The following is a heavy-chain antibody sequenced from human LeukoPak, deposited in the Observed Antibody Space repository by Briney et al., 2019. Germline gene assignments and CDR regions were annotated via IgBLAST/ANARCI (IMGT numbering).Heavy chain of an antibody. J-gene: IGHJ5*02. CDR1: GGTFSSYA. Sequence: GASVKVSCKASGGTFSSYAISWVRQAPGQGLEWMGGIIPIFGTANYAQKFQGRVTIATDESTSTAYMELSSLRSEDTAVYYCARDRGYCSSTSCPATRFDPWGQGTLVTVSS. CDR2: IIPIFGTA. V-gene: IGHV1-69*05. D-gene: IGHD2-2*01. CDR3: ARDRGYCSSTSCPATRFDP.